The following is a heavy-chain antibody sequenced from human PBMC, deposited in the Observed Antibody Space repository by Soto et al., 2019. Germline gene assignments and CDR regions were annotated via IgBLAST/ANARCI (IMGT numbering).Heavy chain of an antibody. V-gene: IGHV4-59*01. CDR3: ARDVGGTVTLEAAFDF. Sequence: QVQLLASGPGLVKPSETLSLTCTVSGNSISDYYWSWIRQPPGKGLEWIGYIFHNGNTNYNPSIKRRVTMSVDTSTNQFSLRLSSVTAADTALYYCARDVGGTVTLEAAFDFGGQGKMVTVS. D-gene: IGHD4-17*01. CDR1: GNSISDYY. CDR2: IFHNGNT. J-gene: IGHJ3*01.